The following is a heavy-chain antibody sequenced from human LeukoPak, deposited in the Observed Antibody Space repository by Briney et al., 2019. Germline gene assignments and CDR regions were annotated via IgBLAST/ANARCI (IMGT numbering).Heavy chain of an antibody. Sequence: GGSLRLSCAASGFTFSDHYMDWVRQAPGKGLEWVSAISGSGGSTYYADSVKGRFTISRDNSKNTLYLQMNSLRAEDTAVYYCAKDPDTAMVNPPNWGQGTLVTVSS. CDR1: GFTFSDHY. D-gene: IGHD5-18*01. CDR3: AKDPDTAMVNPPN. J-gene: IGHJ4*02. V-gene: IGHV3-23*01. CDR2: ISGSGGST.